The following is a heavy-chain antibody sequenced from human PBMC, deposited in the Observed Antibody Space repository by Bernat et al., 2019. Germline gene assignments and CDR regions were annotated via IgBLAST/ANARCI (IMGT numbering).Heavy chain of an antibody. V-gene: IGHV4-59*08. Sequence: QVQLQESGPGLVKPSETLSLTCTVSGGSISSYYWSWIRQPPGKGLEWIGYIYYSGSTNYNPSLKSRVTISVDTSKNQFSLKLSSVTAADTAVYYCASLYDYGDYGVDYWGQGTLVTVSS. J-gene: IGHJ4*02. D-gene: IGHD4-17*01. CDR3: ASLYDYGDYGVDY. CDR1: GGSISSYY. CDR2: IYYSGST.